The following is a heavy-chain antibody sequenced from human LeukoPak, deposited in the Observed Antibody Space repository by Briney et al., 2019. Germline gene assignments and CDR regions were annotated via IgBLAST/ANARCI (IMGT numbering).Heavy chain of an antibody. CDR2: IYTSGST. J-gene: IGHJ6*02. CDR1: GGSISSYY. V-gene: IGHV4-4*07. CDR3: ARHGYYDILTGHYYYYGMDV. Sequence: SETLSLTCTVSGGSISSYYWSWIRQPAGKGLEWIGRIYTSGSTNYNPSLKSRVTMSVDTSKNQFSLKLSSVTAADTAVYYCARHGYYDILTGHYYYYGMDVWGQGTTVTVSS. D-gene: IGHD3-9*01.